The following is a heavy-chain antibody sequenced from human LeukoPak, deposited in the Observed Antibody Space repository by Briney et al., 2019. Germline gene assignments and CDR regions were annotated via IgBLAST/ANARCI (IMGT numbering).Heavy chain of an antibody. J-gene: IGHJ6*02. CDR2: ISGSGSTI. CDR1: GFTLGDYY. V-gene: IGHV3-11*01. CDR3: ARDPSGMDV. Sequence: GGSLRLSCAASGFTLGDYYMTWIRQAPGKGLEWISHISGSGSTINYADSVKGRFTISRDNAKKSLYLQMNSLRAEDTAVYYCARDPSGMDVWGQGTTVTVSS.